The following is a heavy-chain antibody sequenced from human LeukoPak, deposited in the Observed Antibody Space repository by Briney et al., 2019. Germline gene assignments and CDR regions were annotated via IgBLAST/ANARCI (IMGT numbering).Heavy chain of an antibody. J-gene: IGHJ6*02. CDR2: INPSGGST. D-gene: IGHD3-3*01. Sequence: GASVKVSCKASGYTFTSYYMHWVRQAPGQGLEWMGIINPSGGSTSYAQKFQGRVTMTRDTSTSTVYMELSSLRSEDTAVYYCARDVRSGYYKDYYGMDVWGQGTTVTVSS. V-gene: IGHV1-46*01. CDR3: ARDVRSGYYKDYYGMDV. CDR1: GYTFTSYY.